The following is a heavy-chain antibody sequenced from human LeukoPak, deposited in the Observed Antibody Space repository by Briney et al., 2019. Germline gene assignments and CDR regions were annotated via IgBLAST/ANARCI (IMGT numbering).Heavy chain of an antibody. J-gene: IGHJ3*02. Sequence: ASVKVSCKASGYTFTSYGISWVRQAPGQGLEWMGWISAYNGNTNYAQKLQGRVTMTTDTSTSTAYMELRSLRSDDTAVYYCARDRYYYDSSGYSIGAFDIWGQGTMVTVSS. V-gene: IGHV1-18*01. CDR2: ISAYNGNT. CDR1: GYTFTSYG. CDR3: ARDRYYYDSSGYSIGAFDI. D-gene: IGHD3-22*01.